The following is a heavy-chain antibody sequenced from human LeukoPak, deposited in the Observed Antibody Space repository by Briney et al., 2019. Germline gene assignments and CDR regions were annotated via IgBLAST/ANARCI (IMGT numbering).Heavy chain of an antibody. V-gene: IGHV4-59*01. D-gene: IGHD3-22*01. Sequence: SETLSLTCTVSGGSITSYYWSWIRQPPGKGLEWIGYMYYTGSTNYNPSLKSRVTISEDTSKNQFSQRLTSVTAADTAVYYCARRDGSGYYGYYFDHWGQGTLVTVSS. J-gene: IGHJ4*02. CDR1: GGSITSYY. CDR3: ARRDGSGYYGYYFDH. CDR2: MYYTGST.